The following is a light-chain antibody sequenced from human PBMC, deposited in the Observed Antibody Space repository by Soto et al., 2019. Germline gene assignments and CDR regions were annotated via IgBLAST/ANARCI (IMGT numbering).Light chain of an antibody. CDR2: EGI. Sequence: QSALTQPASVSGSPGQSITISCTGTGSDIGTYNLVSWYQHYPGKAPKLMIYEGIKRPSGVSNRFSGSKSGNTAFLTISGLQAEDEADYYCCSYAGSGTDNYVFGSGTKLTVL. CDR1: GSDIGTYNL. J-gene: IGLJ1*01. V-gene: IGLV2-23*01. CDR3: CSYAGSGTDNYV.